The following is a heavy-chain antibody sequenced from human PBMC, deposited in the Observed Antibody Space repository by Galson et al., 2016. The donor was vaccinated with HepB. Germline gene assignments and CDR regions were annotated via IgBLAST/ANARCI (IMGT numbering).Heavy chain of an antibody. D-gene: IGHD4-23*01. J-gene: IGHJ4*02. Sequence: SLRLSCAASGFTFSDYAMSWVRQAPGKGLEWVSAISGSGLGTHYADSVWGRLTISRDNSENTLYLQVNSLTDEDTAIYYCARDAASLNSPRFDYWGQGTLVTVPS. V-gene: IGHV3-23*01. CDR2: ISGSGLGT. CDR1: GFTFSDYA. CDR3: ARDAASLNSPRFDY.